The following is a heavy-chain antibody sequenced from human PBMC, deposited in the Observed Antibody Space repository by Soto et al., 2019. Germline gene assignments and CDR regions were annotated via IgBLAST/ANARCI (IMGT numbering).Heavy chain of an antibody. J-gene: IGHJ3*02. V-gene: IGHV1-18*01. Sequence: EASVKVSCKASGYTFTSYGISWVRQAPGQGLEWMGWISAYNGNTNYAQKLQGRVTMTTDTSTSTAYMELRSLRSDDTAVYYCARDASSSSSRYDAFDIWGQGTMVTVSS. CDR1: GYTFTSYG. CDR3: ARDASSSSSRYDAFDI. D-gene: IGHD6-6*01. CDR2: ISAYNGNT.